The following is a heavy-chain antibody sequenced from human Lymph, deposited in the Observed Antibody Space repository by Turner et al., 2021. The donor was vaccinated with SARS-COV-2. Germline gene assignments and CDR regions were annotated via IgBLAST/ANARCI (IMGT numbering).Heavy chain of an antibody. CDR1: GFTFTSFA. D-gene: IGHD6-19*01. J-gene: IGHJ4*02. CDR2: LSCNGTNT. V-gene: IGHV3-23*01. CDR3: AKDAGYFIAVAAGGHFFDN. Sequence: VQLLESGGGLVQPGVSLRLSCAAPGFTFTSFAMNWVRQAPGKGLEGVSALSCNGTNTYYADAVKDRFTISRDNSRNTLYLEMKSLRVEDTAVYYCAKDAGYFIAVAAGGHFFDNWGQGTLVTVSS.